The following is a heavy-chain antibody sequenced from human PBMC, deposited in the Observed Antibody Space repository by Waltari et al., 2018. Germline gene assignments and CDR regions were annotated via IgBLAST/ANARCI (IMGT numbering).Heavy chain of an antibody. CDR2: VNSGSGDT. CDR3: AREGDGYRYLDY. V-gene: IGHV1-2*02. J-gene: IGHJ4*02. Sequence: QVQLVQPGAAVKEPGASVKVSCKASGYTFTGYYVHWVRQAPGQGLEWMGWVNSGSGDTQYAQRFQGRVSMTRDTSTGTVYMELSSLRPDDTAMYYCAREGDGYRYLDYWGQGTLVTVSS. CDR1: GYTFTGYY. D-gene: IGHD5-12*01.